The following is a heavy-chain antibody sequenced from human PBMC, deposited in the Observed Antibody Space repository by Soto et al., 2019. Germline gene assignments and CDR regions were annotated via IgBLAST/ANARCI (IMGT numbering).Heavy chain of an antibody. V-gene: IGHV3-74*01. CDR3: ARAKTELWFGELSLRCWFAP. CDR2: INSDGSST. D-gene: IGHD3-10*01. Sequence: GGSLRLSCAASGFTFSSYWMHWVRQAPGKGLVWVSRINSDGSSTSYADSVKGRFTISRDNAKNTLYLQMNSLRAEDTAVYYCARAKTELWFGELSLRCWFAPWGKGTLVTVPS. J-gene: IGHJ5*02. CDR1: GFTFSSYW.